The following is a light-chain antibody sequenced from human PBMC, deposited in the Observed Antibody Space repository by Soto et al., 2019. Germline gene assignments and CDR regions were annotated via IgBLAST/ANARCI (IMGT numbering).Light chain of an antibody. CDR1: QGISSY. Sequence: AIRMTQSPSSLSASIRDRFTINCRASQGISSYLAWYQQKPGKAPKLLIYAASTLQSGVPSRFSGSGSGTDFTLTISCLQSEDFATYYCQQYYSYPRTFGQGTKVDIK. CDR2: AAS. J-gene: IGKJ1*01. CDR3: QQYYSYPRT. V-gene: IGKV1-8*01.